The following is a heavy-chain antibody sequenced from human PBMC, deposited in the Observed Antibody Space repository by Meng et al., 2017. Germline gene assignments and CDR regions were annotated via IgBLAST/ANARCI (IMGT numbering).Heavy chain of an antibody. J-gene: IGHJ4*02. CDR1: GSTSGSSA. CDR3: AIEGPCGGDCSGFDY. D-gene: IGHD2-21*02. V-gene: IGHV1-69*01. CDR2: IIPIFGTA. Sequence: SGGGLTNAGARLTVSCKPPGSTSGSSAITWGRQAPGQGLEWWGGIIPIFGTANSAQKFQGRVTITSHESTSTAYMELSSLRSEDTAVYYCAIEGPCGGDCSGFDYWGQGTLVTVSS.